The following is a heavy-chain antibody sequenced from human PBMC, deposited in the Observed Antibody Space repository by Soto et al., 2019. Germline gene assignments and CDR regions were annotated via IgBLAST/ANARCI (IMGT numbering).Heavy chain of an antibody. CDR3: VRRVSGNYDY. Sequence: EVQLAESGGGMAHLGGSLSLSGEASGFTSSSYDSHWVRQAPGKGLEYVSSISSNGGTTYYGNSVKGRFTISRDNSKNTLYLQMGSLRAEDMAVYYCVRRVSGNYDYWGQGTLVTVSS. D-gene: IGHD1-7*01. CDR1: GFTSSSYD. J-gene: IGHJ4*02. CDR2: ISSNGGTT. V-gene: IGHV3-64*01.